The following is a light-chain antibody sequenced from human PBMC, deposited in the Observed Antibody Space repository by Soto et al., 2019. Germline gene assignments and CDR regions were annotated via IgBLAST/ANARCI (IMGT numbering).Light chain of an antibody. Sequence: QSVLTQPPSVSGAPGQRVTISCTGSSSNIGSDFGVHWYQQLPGAAPKLLIYGNTNRPSGVPDRFSGSVSGTSASLAITGLQPEDEADYYCQSYDSSLSSVLFGGGTKLTVL. CDR3: QSYDSSLSSVL. V-gene: IGLV1-40*01. CDR1: SSNIGSDFG. CDR2: GNT. J-gene: IGLJ2*01.